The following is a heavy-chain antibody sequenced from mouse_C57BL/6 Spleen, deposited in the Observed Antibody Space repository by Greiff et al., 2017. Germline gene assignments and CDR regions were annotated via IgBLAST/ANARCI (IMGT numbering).Heavy chain of an antibody. D-gene: IGHD1-1*01. V-gene: IGHV1-82*01. CDR2: IYPGDGDT. J-gene: IGHJ2*01. Sequence: QVQLQQSGPELVKPGASVKISCKASGYAFSSSWLNWVKQRPGLGLEWIGRIYPGDGDTNYNGKFKGKATLTEDKSSSTAYMQLSSLTSEDSAVYFCARVTTVVAKDVDYWGQGTTLTVSS. CDR3: ARVTTVVAKDVDY. CDR1: GYAFSSSW.